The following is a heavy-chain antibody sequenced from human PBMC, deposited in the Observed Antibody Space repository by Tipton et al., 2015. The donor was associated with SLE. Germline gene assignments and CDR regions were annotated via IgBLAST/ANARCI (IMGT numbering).Heavy chain of an antibody. J-gene: IGHJ6*02. CDR2: IRYDGADN. CDR3: AKDLFPRHPNYYYYGMDI. D-gene: IGHD2-21*01. V-gene: IGHV3-30*02. CDR1: GFTFSSYG. Sequence: SLRLSCAASGFTFSSYGIPWVRQAPGKGLEWVAFIRYDGADNYYADSVKGRFAISRDNSRNTVYLQMNSLRAADTGVYYCAKDLFPRHPNYYYYGMDIWGQGTTVTVSS.